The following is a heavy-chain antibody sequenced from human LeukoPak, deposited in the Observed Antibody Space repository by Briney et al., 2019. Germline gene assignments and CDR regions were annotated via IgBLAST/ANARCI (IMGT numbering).Heavy chain of an antibody. Sequence: SETLSLTCTVSGGSISSYYWSWIRQPAGKGLEWIGRIYTSGSTNYNPSLKSRVTMSVDTSKNQFSLKLSSVTAADTAVYYCARDTHTYCSGTSCYDHYYYYYMDVWGKGTTVTVSS. CDR2: IYTSGST. CDR1: GGSISSYY. J-gene: IGHJ6*03. V-gene: IGHV4-4*07. D-gene: IGHD2-2*01. CDR3: ARDTHTYCSGTSCYDHYYYYYMDV.